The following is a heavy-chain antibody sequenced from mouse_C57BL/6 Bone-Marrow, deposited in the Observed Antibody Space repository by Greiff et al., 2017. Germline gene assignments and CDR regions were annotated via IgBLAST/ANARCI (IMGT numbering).Heavy chain of an antibody. CDR2: IHPSDSDT. V-gene: IGHV1-74*01. CDR3: AIEGITTVVAFYAMDY. D-gene: IGHD1-1*01. CDR1: GYTFTSYW. J-gene: IGHJ4*01. Sequence: QVHVKQPGAELVKPGASVKVSCTASGYTFTSYWMHWVKQRPGQGLEWIGRIHPSDSDTNYNQKFKGKATLTVDKSSSTAYMQLSSLTSEDSAVYYCAIEGITTVVAFYAMDYWGQGTSVTVSS.